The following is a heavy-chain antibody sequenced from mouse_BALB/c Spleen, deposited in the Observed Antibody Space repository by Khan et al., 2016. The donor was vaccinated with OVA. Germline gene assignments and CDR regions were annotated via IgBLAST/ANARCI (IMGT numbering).Heavy chain of an antibody. Sequence: VQLQQSGPELMKPGASVNISCKASGYSFTTYYIHWVKQSRGKSLEWIGYIDPFNGCTDYNQNFKGRATLPVAKSSNTAYLHLSSLTSEDYAVYYGARGTFDYWGQGTLVTVSA. CDR3: ARGTFDY. CDR1: GYSFTTYY. CDR2: IDPFNGCT. J-gene: IGHJ3*01. V-gene: IGHV1S135*01. D-gene: IGHD3-3*01.